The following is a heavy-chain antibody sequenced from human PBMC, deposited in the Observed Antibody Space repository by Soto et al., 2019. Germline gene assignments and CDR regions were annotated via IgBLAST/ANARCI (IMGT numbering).Heavy chain of an antibody. CDR2: INSDGSSI. CDR1: GFTFSTYW. CDR3: ARDGDTSGWYMIDY. Sequence: GGSLRLSCAASGFTFSTYWMHWVRQAPGKGLVWVSRINSDGSSIIYADSVKGRFTISRDNAKNTLFLRMNSLRAEDTAVYYCARDGDTSGWYMIDYWGQGAQVTVS. J-gene: IGHJ4*02. V-gene: IGHV3-74*01. D-gene: IGHD6-19*01.